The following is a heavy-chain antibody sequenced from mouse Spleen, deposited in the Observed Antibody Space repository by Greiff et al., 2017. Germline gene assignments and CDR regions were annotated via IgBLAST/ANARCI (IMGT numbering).Heavy chain of an antibody. CDR1: GYTFTDYN. CDR3: ARWGATGYYYAMDY. V-gene: IGHV1-18*01. Sequence: EVKLQESGPELVKPGASVKIPCKASGYTFTDYNMDWVKQSHGKSLEWIGDINPNNGGTIYNQKFKGKATLTVDKSSSTAYMELRSLTSEDTAVYYCARWGATGYYYAMDYWGQGTSVTVSS. CDR2: INPNNGGT. J-gene: IGHJ4*01. D-gene: IGHD6-1*01.